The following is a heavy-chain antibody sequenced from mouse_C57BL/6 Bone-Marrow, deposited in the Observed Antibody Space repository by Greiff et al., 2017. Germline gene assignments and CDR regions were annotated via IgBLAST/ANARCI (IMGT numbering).Heavy chain of an antibody. Sequence: QVQLQQSGAELMKPGASVKISCKATGYTFSSYWLEWVKQRPGHGLEWIGEILPGSGSTKDNEKFKGKAPFTADTSSNTAYMQLRRLTAEDSAVYYCARGELITTGYYAMDYWGQGTSVTVSS. V-gene: IGHV1-9*01. CDR2: ILPGSGST. J-gene: IGHJ4*01. CDR1: GYTFSSYW. D-gene: IGHD2-4*01. CDR3: ARGELITTGYYAMDY.